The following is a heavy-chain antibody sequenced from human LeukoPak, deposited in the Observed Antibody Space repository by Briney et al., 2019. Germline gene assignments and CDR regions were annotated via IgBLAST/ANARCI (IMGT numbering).Heavy chain of an antibody. CDR1: GGSISSGGYY. Sequence: SETLSLTCTVSGGSISSGGYYWSWIRQPPGKGLEWIGYIYHSGSTYYNPSLKSRVTISVDRSKNQFSLKLSSVTAADTAVYYCARDRLSSLWLGKLLGDAFDIWGQGTMVTVSS. V-gene: IGHV4-30-2*01. CDR2: IYHSGST. CDR3: ARDRLSSLWLGKLLGDAFDI. J-gene: IGHJ3*02. D-gene: IGHD3-10*01.